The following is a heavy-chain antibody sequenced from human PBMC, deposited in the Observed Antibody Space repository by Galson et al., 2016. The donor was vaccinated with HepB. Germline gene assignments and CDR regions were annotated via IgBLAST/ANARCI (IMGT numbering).Heavy chain of an antibody. Sequence: SETLSLTCAVSGVSISSSDWWSWVRQPPGQGLEWIGQIFHTGRVNYTPSLASRVTISIDTSNNHFSLRLTSVTAADTALYYCARDRDLELLGEWGQGILVTVSS. CDR3: ARDRDLELLGE. J-gene: IGHJ4*02. D-gene: IGHD1-26*01. V-gene: IGHV4-4*02. CDR1: GVSISSSDW. CDR2: IFHTGRV.